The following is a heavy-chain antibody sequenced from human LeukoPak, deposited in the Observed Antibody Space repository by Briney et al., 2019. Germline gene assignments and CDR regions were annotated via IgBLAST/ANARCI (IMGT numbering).Heavy chain of an antibody. CDR3: ARERCNTGWYSDY. J-gene: IGHJ4*02. CDR1: GGSISGYY. Sequence: SETLSLTCTVSGGSISGYYWSWIRQPAGKGLEWIGRIYSSGSSNYNPSLKSRVTMSVDTSKKQFSLKLSSVTAADTAVYFCARERCNTGWYSDYWGQGTLVTVPS. V-gene: IGHV4-4*07. CDR2: IYSSGSS. D-gene: IGHD6-19*01.